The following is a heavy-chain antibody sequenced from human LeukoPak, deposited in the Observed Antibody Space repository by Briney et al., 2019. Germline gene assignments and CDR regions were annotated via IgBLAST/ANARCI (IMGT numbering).Heavy chain of an antibody. Sequence: SETLSLTCTVSDGSLSSGNYYWGWVRQPAGRGLEWLGRIYTSVSTNYNPSLKSRVTISVDTSKKQFSLNLSSVTAADTAVYYCARGTNYYYASGSRSYFDSWGQGTLVTVSS. J-gene: IGHJ4*02. D-gene: IGHD3-10*01. CDR2: IYTSVST. CDR1: DGSLSSGNYY. V-gene: IGHV4-61*02. CDR3: ARGTNYYYASGSRSYFDS.